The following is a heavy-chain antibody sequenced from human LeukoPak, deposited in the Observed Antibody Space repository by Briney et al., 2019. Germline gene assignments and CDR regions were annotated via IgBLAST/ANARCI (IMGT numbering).Heavy chain of an antibody. Sequence: GGSLRLSCAGSGFTFSSYPMNWVRQAPGKGLEWVSYISSSNSYIYYADSVKGRFTISRDNAKNSLYLQMNSLRAEDTAVYYCARGEQLFGWFDPWGQGTLVTVSS. CDR3: ARGEQLFGWFDP. CDR2: ISSSNSYI. J-gene: IGHJ5*02. D-gene: IGHD6-6*01. CDR1: GFTFSSYP. V-gene: IGHV3-21*01.